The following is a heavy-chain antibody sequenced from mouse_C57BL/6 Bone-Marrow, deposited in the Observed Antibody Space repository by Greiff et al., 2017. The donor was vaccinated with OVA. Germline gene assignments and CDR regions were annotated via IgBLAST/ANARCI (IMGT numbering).Heavy chain of an antibody. D-gene: IGHD2-12*01. J-gene: IGHJ4*01. CDR1: GYAFTNYL. CDR3: ARLDDGGAMDY. V-gene: IGHV1-54*01. CDR2: INPGSGGT. Sequence: LQESGAELVRPGTSVKVSCKASGYAFTNYLIEWVKQRPGQGLEWIGVINPGSGGTNYNEKFKGKATLTADKSSSTAYMQLSSLTSEDSAVYFCARLDDGGAMDYWGQGTSVTVSS.